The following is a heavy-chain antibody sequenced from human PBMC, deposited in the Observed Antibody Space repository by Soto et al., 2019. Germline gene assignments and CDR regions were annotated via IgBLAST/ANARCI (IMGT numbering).Heavy chain of an antibody. CDR3: AIGSLGGSGSSHYMYV. CDR1: GGSISSGGYY. D-gene: IGHD3-10*01. J-gene: IGHJ6*03. CDR2: IYYSGST. V-gene: IGHV4-31*03. Sequence: PSETLSLTCTVSGGSISSGGYYWSWIRQHPGKGLEWIGYIYYSGSTYYNPSLKSRVTISVDTSKNQFSLKLSSVTVADTAVYYCAIGSLGGSGSSHYMYVWGKGTTVTVSS.